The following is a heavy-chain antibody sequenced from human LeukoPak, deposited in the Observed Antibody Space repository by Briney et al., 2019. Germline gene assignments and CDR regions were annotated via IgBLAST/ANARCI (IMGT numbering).Heavy chain of an antibody. CDR2: RNPNSGNT. V-gene: IGHV1-8*01. D-gene: IGHD3-3*01. CDR3: ARGLLVDTIFGVVTTNDAFDI. Sequence: GASVKVSCKASGYTFNNYGINWVRQATGQGLEWMGWRNPNSGNTGYAQKFQGRVTMTRNTSISTAYMELSRLRSEDTAVYYCARGLLVDTIFGVVTTNDAFDIWGQGTMVTVSS. J-gene: IGHJ3*02. CDR1: GYTFNNYG.